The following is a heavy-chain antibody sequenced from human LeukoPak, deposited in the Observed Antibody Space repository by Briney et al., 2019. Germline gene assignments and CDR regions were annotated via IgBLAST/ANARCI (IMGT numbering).Heavy chain of an antibody. CDR1: GGSISSSSYY. V-gene: IGHV4-39*01. CDR2: IYYSGST. D-gene: IGHD3-16*01. J-gene: IGHJ2*01. CDR3: ARPGGGVRYFDL. Sequence: SETLSLTCTVSGGSISSSSYYWGWVRQPPGKGLEWIGSIYYSGSTYYNPSLKSRVTISVDTSENQFSLKLSSVTAADTAVYYCARPGGGVRYFDLWGRGTLVTVSS.